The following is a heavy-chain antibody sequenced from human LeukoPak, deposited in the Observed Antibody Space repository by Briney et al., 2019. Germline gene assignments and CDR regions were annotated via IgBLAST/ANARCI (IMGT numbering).Heavy chain of an antibody. Sequence: GGSLRLSCAASGFTFTNAWMSWVRQAPGKGLEWVGRIKSKTDGGTTDYAAPVKGRFTISRDDSKNTLYLQMNSLETEDAAVYYCTTDNYGDYLFDYWGQGTLVTVSS. CDR1: GFTFTNAW. D-gene: IGHD4-17*01. J-gene: IGHJ4*02. V-gene: IGHV3-15*01. CDR2: IKSKTDGGTT. CDR3: TTDNYGDYLFDY.